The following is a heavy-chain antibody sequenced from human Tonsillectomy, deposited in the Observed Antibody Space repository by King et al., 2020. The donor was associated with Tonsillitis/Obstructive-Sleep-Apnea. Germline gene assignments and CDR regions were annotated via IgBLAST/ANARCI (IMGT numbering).Heavy chain of an antibody. D-gene: IGHD1-14*01. CDR2: ISYTGSNK. CDR3: AKALLGENTGFYFRH. J-gene: IGHJ1*01. Sequence: HVQLVESGGGVVQPGRSLRLSCAASGFTFSSYGMHWVRQAPGKGLEWVAVISYTGSNKYYADSVKGRFTISRDNSKKIVYLQMNSLRAEDTAVYYCAKALLGENTGFYFRHWGQGTLVTVSS. V-gene: IGHV3-30*18. CDR1: GFTFSSYG.